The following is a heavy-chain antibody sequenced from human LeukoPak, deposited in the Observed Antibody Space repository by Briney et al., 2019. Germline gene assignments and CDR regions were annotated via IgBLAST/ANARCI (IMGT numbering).Heavy chain of an antibody. CDR1: GFTFSSYS. CDR3: AREQAYYYDSSGTALMAEIKYYFDY. CDR2: ISSSSSYI. V-gene: IGHV3-21*01. D-gene: IGHD3-22*01. J-gene: IGHJ4*02. Sequence: GGSLRLSCAASGFTFSSYSMNWVRQAPGKGLEWVSSISSSSSYIYYADSVKGRFTISRDNAKNSLYLQMNSLRAEDTGVYYCAREQAYYYDSSGTALMAEIKYYFDYWGQGTLVTVSS.